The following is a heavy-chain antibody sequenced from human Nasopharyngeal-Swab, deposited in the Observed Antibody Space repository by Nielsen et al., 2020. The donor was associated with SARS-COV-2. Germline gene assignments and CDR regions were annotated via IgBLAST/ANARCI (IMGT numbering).Heavy chain of an antibody. CDR3: ARDFDSGAGDTFDI. CDR2: ISYDGINK. V-gene: IGHV3-30-3*01. CDR1: GFTFSLYA. J-gene: IGHJ3*02. D-gene: IGHD4-17*01. Sequence: GGSLRLSCSASGFTFSLYAMHWVRQAPGKGLEWVAVISYDGINKYYADSVKGRFTISRDNSKNTLYLQMNSLRAEDTAVYYCARDFDSGAGDTFDIWGQGTMVTVSS.